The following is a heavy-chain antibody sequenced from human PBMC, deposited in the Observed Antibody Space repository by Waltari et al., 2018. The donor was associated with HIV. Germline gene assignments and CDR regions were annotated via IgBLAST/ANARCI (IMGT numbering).Heavy chain of an antibody. CDR3: ARAKGAMTGDYHYYMDV. CDR1: GYTFNTYD. D-gene: IGHD1-26*01. Sequence: QVQLVQPGAEVRKPGASVKVSCKASGYTFNTYDINWVRQATGQGPGWVEWVNPKSGNTGCAQKFQGRVNMTSNSSLNIAYMELNNLTSDDTAVYYGARAKGAMTGDYHYYMDVWGGGTTVIVSS. V-gene: IGHV1-8*01. J-gene: IGHJ6*03. CDR2: VNPKSGNT.